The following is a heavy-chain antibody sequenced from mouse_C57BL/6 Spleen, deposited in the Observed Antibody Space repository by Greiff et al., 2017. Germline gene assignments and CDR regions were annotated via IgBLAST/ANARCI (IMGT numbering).Heavy chain of an antibody. CDR1: GYTFTSYW. CDR3: ASTLYYGSSPLFAY. V-gene: IGHV1-69*01. D-gene: IGHD1-1*01. Sequence: VQLQQPGAELVMPGASVKLSCKASGYTFTSYWMHWVKQRPGQGLEWIGEIDPSDSYTNYNQKFKGKSTLTVDKSSSTAYMQLSSLTSEDSAVYYCASTLYYGSSPLFAYWGQGTLVTVSA. CDR2: IDPSDSYT. J-gene: IGHJ3*01.